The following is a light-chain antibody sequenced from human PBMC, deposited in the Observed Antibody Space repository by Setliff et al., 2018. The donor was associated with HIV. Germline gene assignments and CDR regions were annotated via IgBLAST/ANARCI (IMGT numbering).Light chain of an antibody. J-gene: IGLJ1*01. Sequence: QSALTQPRSVSGSPGQSVTISCTGTSNDVGLYNFVSWYQQHPGKAPKLIIYEVKNRPSGVSNRFSGSKSGNTASLTISGLQAEDEADYYCSSYAITNTLPFGTGTKVTVL. CDR1: SNDVGLYNF. CDR2: EVK. CDR3: SSYAITNTLP. V-gene: IGLV2-14*01.